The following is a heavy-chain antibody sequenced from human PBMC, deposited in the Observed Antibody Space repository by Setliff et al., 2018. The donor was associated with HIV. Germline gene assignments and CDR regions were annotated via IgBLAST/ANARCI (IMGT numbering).Heavy chain of an antibody. V-gene: IGHV1-24*01. J-gene: IGHJ4*02. D-gene: IGHD3-22*01. CDR3: ATITFYYDSSGSQNKKSYFFDY. CDR2: FDPEDGEK. CDR1: GYTLTEIS. Sequence: ASVKVSCKVSGYTLTEISMHWVRQAPGKGLEWMGGFDPEDGEKVYAQRFQGTVTMTEDTSTDTAYMELTSLTSEDTAVYYCATITFYYDSSGSQNKKSYFFDYWGQGTLVTVSS.